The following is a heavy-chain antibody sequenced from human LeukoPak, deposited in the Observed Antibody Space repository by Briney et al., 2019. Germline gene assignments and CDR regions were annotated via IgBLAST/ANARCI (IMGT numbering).Heavy chain of an antibody. CDR1: GGSISSGSYY. CDR2: IYTSGST. Sequence: PSETLSLTCTVSGGSISSGSYYWSWIRQPAGKGLEWIGRIYTSGSTYYNPSLKSRVTISVDTSKNQFSLKLSSVTAADTAVYYCARHHVTSWFGELLGRLYFDYWGQGTLVTVSS. CDR3: ARHHVTSWFGELLGRLYFDY. J-gene: IGHJ4*02. D-gene: IGHD3-10*01. V-gene: IGHV4-61*02.